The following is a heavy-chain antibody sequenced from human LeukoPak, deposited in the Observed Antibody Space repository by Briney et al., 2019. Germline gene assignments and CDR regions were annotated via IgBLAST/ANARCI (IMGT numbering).Heavy chain of an antibody. CDR1: GFTFSSYG. CDR2: IWYDGSNK. Sequence: GGSLRLSCAASGFTFSSYGMHWVRQAPGKGLEWVAVIWYDGSNKYYADSVKGRFTISRDNAKNSLYPQMNSLRAEDTAVYYCARVGGYCSSTSCYTDYYYGMDVWGQGTTVTVSS. J-gene: IGHJ6*02. D-gene: IGHD2-2*02. CDR3: ARVGGYCSSTSCYTDYYYGMDV. V-gene: IGHV3-33*01.